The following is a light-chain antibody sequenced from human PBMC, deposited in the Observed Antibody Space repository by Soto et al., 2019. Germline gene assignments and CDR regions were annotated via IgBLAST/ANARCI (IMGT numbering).Light chain of an antibody. CDR2: DAS. CDR1: QSVNSNY. V-gene: IGKV3-20*01. J-gene: IGKJ1*01. CDR3: QQYGTSPWT. Sequence: EVVLTQSPDTLSLSPGERATLSCRASQSVNSNYLAWYQQKTGQTPRVLIYDASIRATGIPDRFSGSGSGTDFTLTITRLETEDCAVYDCQQYGTSPWTFGQGTKVEVK.